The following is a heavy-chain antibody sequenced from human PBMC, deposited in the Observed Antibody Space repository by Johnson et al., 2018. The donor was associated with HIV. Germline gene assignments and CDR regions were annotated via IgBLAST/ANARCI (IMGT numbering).Heavy chain of an antibody. J-gene: IGHJ3*02. CDR1: GFTVSSNY. CDR2: INWNGGST. D-gene: IGHD1-26*01. V-gene: IGHV3-20*04. CDR3: ARDSVGARGAFDI. Sequence: EVQLVESGGGLIQPGGSLRLSCAASGFTVSSNYMSWVRQAPGKGLEWVSGINWNGGSTGYADSVKGRFTISRDNAKNSLYLQMNSLRAEDTALYYCARDSVGARGAFDIWGQGTMVTVSS.